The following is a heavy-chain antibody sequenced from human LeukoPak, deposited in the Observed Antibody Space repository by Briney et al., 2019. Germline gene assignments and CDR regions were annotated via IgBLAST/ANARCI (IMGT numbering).Heavy chain of an antibody. J-gene: IGHJ6*03. V-gene: IGHV3-49*04. CDR1: GFTFGDYA. D-gene: IGHD6-13*01. CDR2: IIIEAYGGTT. Sequence: PARSLRLSCTASGFTFGDYAMSWVRQAPGKGLEWVGFIIIEAYGGTTEYAASVKGRFTISRDDSKSIAYLQMNSLKTEDTAVYYCTRDGIAAAGSFYYYYYYMDVWGKGTTVTVSS. CDR3: TRDGIAAAGSFYYYYYYMDV.